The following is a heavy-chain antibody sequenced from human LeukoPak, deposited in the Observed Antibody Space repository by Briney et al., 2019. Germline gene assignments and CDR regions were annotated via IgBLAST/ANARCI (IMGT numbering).Heavy chain of an antibody. Sequence: GGSLRLSCAASGFTFSNLWMSWVRQAPGKGLKWVANIKQDGSERYYVDSVKGRFTISRDNAQNSLYLQMNSLRAEDTAIYYCATSTAAAGTDWGQGTLVTVSS. V-gene: IGHV3-7*03. CDR1: GFTFSNLW. CDR2: IKQDGSER. D-gene: IGHD6-13*01. CDR3: ATSTAAAGTD. J-gene: IGHJ4*02.